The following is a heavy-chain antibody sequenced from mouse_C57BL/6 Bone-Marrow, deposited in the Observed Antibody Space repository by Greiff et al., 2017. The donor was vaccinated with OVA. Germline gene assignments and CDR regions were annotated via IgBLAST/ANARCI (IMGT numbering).Heavy chain of an antibody. CDR1: GFTFSDYY. J-gene: IGHJ2*01. CDR2: ISNGGGST. V-gene: IGHV5-12*01. D-gene: IGHD1-1*01. Sequence: VQLMESGGGLVQPGGSLKLSCAASGFTFSDYYMYWVRQTPEKRLEWVAYISNGGGSTYYPDTVKGRFTISRDNAKNTLYLQMSRLKSEDTAMYYCARRSYYGSSYRWYFDYWGQGTTLTVSS. CDR3: ARRSYYGSSYRWYFDY.